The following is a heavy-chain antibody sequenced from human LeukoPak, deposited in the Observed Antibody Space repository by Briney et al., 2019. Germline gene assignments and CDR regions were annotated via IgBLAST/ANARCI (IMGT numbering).Heavy chain of an antibody. Sequence: PSETLSLTCAVYGGSFSGYYWSWIRQPPGKGLEWIGEINHSGSTNYNPSLKSRVTISVDTSKNQFSLKLSSVTAADTAVYYCARDLIRYSSRTYYYYGMDVWGQGTTVTVSS. CDR1: GGSFSGYY. V-gene: IGHV4-34*09. D-gene: IGHD6-13*01. CDR2: INHSGST. J-gene: IGHJ6*02. CDR3: ARDLIRYSSRTYYYYGMDV.